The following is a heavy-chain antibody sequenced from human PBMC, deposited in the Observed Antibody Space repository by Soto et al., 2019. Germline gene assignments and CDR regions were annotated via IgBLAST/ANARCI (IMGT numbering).Heavy chain of an antibody. Sequence: GSGPTLVNPTQTLTPTCTFSGFSLSTTGMCVSWIRQPPGKALEWLALIDWADDKYYSTSLKTRLTISKDTSNNQVVLTMTNVEPVDTATYFCSRAVGGFTYGYPDYWGQGTLVTVSS. CDR2: IDWADDK. CDR3: SRAVGGFTYGYPDY. D-gene: IGHD5-18*01. V-gene: IGHV2-70*01. J-gene: IGHJ4*02. CDR1: GFSLSTTGMC.